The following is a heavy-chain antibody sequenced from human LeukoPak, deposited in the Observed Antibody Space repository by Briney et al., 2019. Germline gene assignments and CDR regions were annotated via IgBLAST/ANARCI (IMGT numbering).Heavy chain of an antibody. CDR1: GVSISAYY. D-gene: IGHD6-19*01. J-gene: IGHJ4*02. CDR3: ARMGRWQWLVRGYFDY. CDR2: IYPGESIYASENT. Sequence: SETLSLTCTVSGVSISAYYWSWIRQPAGKGLEWIGRIYPGESIYASENTSYNPSLKSRVTISVDTSKNQFSLKLSSVTAADTAVYYCARMGRWQWLVRGYFDYWGQGTLVTVSS. V-gene: IGHV4-4*07.